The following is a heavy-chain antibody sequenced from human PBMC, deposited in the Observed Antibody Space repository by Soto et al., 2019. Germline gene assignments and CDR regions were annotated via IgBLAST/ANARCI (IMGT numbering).Heavy chain of an antibody. J-gene: IGHJ6*02. CDR2: INPSGGST. Sequence: ASVNVSCKASGYTFTSYYMHWVRQAPGQGLEWMGIINPSGGSTSYAQKFQGRVTMTRDTSTSTVYMELSSLRSEDTAVYYCARDVDTAMVTYVYYYYGMDVWGQGTTVTVSS. D-gene: IGHD5-18*01. CDR3: ARDVDTAMVTYVYYYYGMDV. V-gene: IGHV1-46*01. CDR1: GYTFTSYY.